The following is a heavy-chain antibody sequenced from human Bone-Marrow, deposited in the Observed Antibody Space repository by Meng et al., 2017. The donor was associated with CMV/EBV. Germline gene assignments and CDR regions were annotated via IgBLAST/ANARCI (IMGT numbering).Heavy chain of an antibody. Sequence: GGSLRLSCAASGFSIISNYMTWVRQAPGRGLEWVSFIYRDDSISNADSVKGRFTISRDNAKNSLFLQMNSLRGEDTAVYYCAGGSGWLIDSWGQGSLVTVSS. CDR3: AGGSGWLIDS. J-gene: IGHJ4*02. D-gene: IGHD6-19*01. CDR1: GFSIISNY. CDR2: IYRDDSI. V-gene: IGHV3-53*01.